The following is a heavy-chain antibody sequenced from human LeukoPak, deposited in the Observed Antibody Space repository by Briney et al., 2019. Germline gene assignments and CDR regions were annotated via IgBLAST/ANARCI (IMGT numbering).Heavy chain of an antibody. Sequence: GGSLRLSCAASGFTFSSYSMNWVRQAPVKGLEWVSSISSSSSYIYYADSAKGRFTISRDNAKNSLYLQMNSLRAEDTAVYYCAREDFERWLDYWGQGTLVTVSS. CDR3: AREDFERWLDY. D-gene: IGHD2-15*01. V-gene: IGHV3-21*01. CDR1: GFTFSSYS. CDR2: ISSSSSYI. J-gene: IGHJ4*02.